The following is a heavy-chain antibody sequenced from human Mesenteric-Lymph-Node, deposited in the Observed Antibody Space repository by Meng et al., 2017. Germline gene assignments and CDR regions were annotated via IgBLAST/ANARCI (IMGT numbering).Heavy chain of an antibody. V-gene: IGHV4-59*01. CDR1: GGSISSYY. CDR3: ASLTGDSFYFDY. J-gene: IGHJ4*02. D-gene: IGHD7-27*01. CDR2: IYYSGST. Sequence: GSLRLSCTVSGGSISSYYWSWIRQPPGKGLEWIGYIYYSGSTNYNPSLKSRVTISVHTSKNQFSLKLSSVTAADTAVYYCASLTGDSFYFDYWGQGTLVTISS.